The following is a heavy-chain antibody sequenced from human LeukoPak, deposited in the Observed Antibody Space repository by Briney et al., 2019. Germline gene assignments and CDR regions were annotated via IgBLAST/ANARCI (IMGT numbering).Heavy chain of an antibody. CDR2: INHSGST. CDR1: GFTFSSYA. CDR3: AIVKYYYDSSCYYYAFLWYFQH. Sequence: GSLRLSCAASGFTFSSYAMSWIRQPPGKGLEWMGKINHSGSTNYNPSLKSRVTISVDTSKNQFSLKLSSVTAADTAVYYCAIVKYYYDSSCYYYAFLWYFQHWGQGTLLTVSS. D-gene: IGHD3-22*01. J-gene: IGHJ1*01. V-gene: IGHV4-34*01.